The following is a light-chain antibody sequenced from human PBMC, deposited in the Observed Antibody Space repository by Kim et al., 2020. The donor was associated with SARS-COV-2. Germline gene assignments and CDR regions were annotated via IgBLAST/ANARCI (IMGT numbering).Light chain of an antibody. V-gene: IGLV2-8*01. J-gene: IGLJ2*01. CDR2: EVS. CDR1: SSYVGGYNY. Sequence: GQSVTLTCTGTSSYVGGYNYVSWYQQHPGTAPKLMIYEVSKRPSGVPDRFSGSKSGNTASLTVSGLQAEDEADYYCSSYAGSNNLVFGGGTQLTVL. CDR3: SSYAGSNNLV.